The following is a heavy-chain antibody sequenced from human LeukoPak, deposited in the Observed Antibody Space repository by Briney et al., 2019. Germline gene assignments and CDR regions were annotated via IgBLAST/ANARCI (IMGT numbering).Heavy chain of an antibody. CDR1: GYTFTSYA. V-gene: IGHV7-4-1*01. D-gene: IGHD2-2*01. J-gene: IGHJ5*02. Sequence: ASVKVSCKASGYTFTSYAMNWVRQAPGQGLEWMGWINTNTGNPTYAQGFTGRFVFSLDTSVSTAYLRVCSLKAEDAAVYYCARGPRYCSSTSCYFPWFDPRGQGTLVTVSS. CDR3: ARGPRYCSSTSCYFPWFDP. CDR2: INTNTGNP.